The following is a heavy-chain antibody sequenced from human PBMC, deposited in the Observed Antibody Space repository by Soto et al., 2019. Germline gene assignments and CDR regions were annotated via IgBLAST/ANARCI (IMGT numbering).Heavy chain of an antibody. V-gene: IGHV1-69*06. J-gene: IGHJ4*02. Sequence: QVHLVQSGAEVKKPGSSVKVSCKTSGNTFNTYAISWVRQAPGQGLEWLGGIMPYIDTANYAQKFQGRVTITADKSSHPGYMVLGSLTYVDTAMYFFARGGYSTSWGFDCWGQGTLVTVA. CDR2: IMPYIDTA. D-gene: IGHD2-2*01. CDR1: GNTFNTYA. CDR3: ARGGYSTSWGFDC.